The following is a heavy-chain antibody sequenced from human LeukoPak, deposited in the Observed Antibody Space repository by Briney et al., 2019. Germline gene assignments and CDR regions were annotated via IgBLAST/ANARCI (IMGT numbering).Heavy chain of an antibody. J-gene: IGHJ4*02. D-gene: IGHD6-13*01. Sequence: GGSLRLSCVASGFTFSSHSMNGVRQAPGKGLEWVSCISSSSSYIYYADSVKGRFTISRDNAKHSVYLQMKSLRAEDAAVYYCTRAVAAADFSPGYWGQGTLVTVSS. CDR3: TRAVAAADFSPGY. CDR2: ISSSSSYI. V-gene: IGHV3-21*01. CDR1: GFTFSSHS.